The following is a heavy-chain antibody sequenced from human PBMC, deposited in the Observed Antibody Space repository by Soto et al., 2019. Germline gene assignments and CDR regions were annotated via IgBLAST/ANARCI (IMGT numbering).Heavy chain of an antibody. Sequence: GESLKISCKGSGYSFTSYWIGWVRQMPGKGLEWMGIIYPGDSDTIYSPSFQGQVTFSVDKSTSTAYLQWSSLKASDTAMYYCARQGSNGAYYYYGMDVWGQGTTVTVSS. CDR2: IYPGDSDT. J-gene: IGHJ6*02. V-gene: IGHV5-51*01. CDR3: ARQGSNGAYYYYGMDV. D-gene: IGHD2-8*01. CDR1: GYSFTSYW.